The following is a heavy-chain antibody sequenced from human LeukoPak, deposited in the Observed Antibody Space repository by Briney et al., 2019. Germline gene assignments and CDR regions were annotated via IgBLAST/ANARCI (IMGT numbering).Heavy chain of an antibody. Sequence: GASVKVSCEASGYTFTGYYMHWVRQAPGQGLEWMGWINPNSGRTNYAQKFQGRVTMTGDTSISTAYMELTRLTSDDTAVYYCARGTYYDSSAYSGVRLFDYRGQGTLVTVSS. CDR3: ARGTYYDSSAYSGVRLFDY. D-gene: IGHD3-22*01. CDR2: INPNSGRT. CDR1: GYTFTGYY. J-gene: IGHJ4*02. V-gene: IGHV1-2*02.